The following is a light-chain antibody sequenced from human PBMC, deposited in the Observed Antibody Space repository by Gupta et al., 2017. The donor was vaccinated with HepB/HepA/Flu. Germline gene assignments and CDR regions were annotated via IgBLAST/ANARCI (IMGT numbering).Light chain of an antibody. V-gene: IGLV2-14*03. Sequence: QSALTHPASVSGSPGQSITISCTVPSNDVGAYTYVSWYQQHPGKAPKLMIYDVSNRPSGVSNRFSGSKSGNTASLTISGLQADDEADYYCNSYTSSSTLDYVFGTGTKVTVL. CDR1: SNDVGAYTY. CDR2: DVS. CDR3: NSYTSSSTLDYV. J-gene: IGLJ1*01.